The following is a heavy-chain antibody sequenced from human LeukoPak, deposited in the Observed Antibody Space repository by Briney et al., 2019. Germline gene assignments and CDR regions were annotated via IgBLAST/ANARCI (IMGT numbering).Heavy chain of an antibody. Sequence: SETLSLTCAVYGGSFSGYYWSWIRQPPGKGLEWIGEINHSGSTNYNPSLKRRVTISVDTAKKQFSLKLSSVTAADTAVYYCVTYYFDSSGPKKNYWGQGTLVTVSS. V-gene: IGHV4-34*01. D-gene: IGHD3-22*01. CDR3: VTYYFDSSGPKKNY. CDR2: INHSGST. J-gene: IGHJ4*02. CDR1: GGSFSGYY.